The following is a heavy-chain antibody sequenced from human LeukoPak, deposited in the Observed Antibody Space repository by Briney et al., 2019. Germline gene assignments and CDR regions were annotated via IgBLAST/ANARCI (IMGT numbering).Heavy chain of an antibody. CDR3: AGNTYYYDSSGLN. CDR1: GFTFSSYA. Sequence: PGGSLRLSCAASGFTFSSYAMHWVRQAPGKGLEWVAVISYDGSNKYYADSAKGRFTISRDNSKNTLYLQMNSLRAEDTAVYYCAGNTYYYDSSGLNWGQGTLVTVSS. D-gene: IGHD3-22*01. V-gene: IGHV3-30-3*01. CDR2: ISYDGSNK. J-gene: IGHJ4*02.